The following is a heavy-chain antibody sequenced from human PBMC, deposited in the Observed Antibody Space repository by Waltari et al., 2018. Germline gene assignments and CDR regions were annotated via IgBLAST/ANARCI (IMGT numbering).Heavy chain of an antibody. J-gene: IGHJ3*02. CDR3: AHMGRLWFREIDAFDI. V-gene: IGHV2-5*01. D-gene: IGHD3-10*01. Sequence: QITLKESGPTLVKPTQTLTLTCTFSGFSLSTSGVGVGWIRQPPGKALEWLALIYWNDDKRYSPSLKSRLTITKDTSKNQVVLTMTNMDPVDTATYYCAHMGRLWFREIDAFDIWGQGTMVTVSS. CDR2: IYWNDDK. CDR1: GFSLSTSGVG.